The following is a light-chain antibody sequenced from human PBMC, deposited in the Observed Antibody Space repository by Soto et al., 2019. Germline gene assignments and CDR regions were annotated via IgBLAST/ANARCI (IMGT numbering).Light chain of an antibody. V-gene: IGKV3-15*01. Sequence: EIVLTQSPVILSVSPGETATLSCRASESVTRNLAWYQHMPGQAPRLLVFHASVRATGIPDRFSGSGSGTEFSLTISNLQSEDFAVYFCQQYNDCPPITFGQGTRLEIK. CDR1: ESVTRN. CDR3: QQYNDCPPIT. CDR2: HAS. J-gene: IGKJ5*01.